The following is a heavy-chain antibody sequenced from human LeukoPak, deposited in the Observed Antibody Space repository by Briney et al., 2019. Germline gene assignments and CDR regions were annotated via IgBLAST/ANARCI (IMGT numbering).Heavy chain of an antibody. V-gene: IGHV3-30*02. D-gene: IGHD3-10*01. Sequence: PGGSLRLSCAASGFTFSSYGMYWVRQAPGKGLEWVAFIRYDGSNKYYADSVKGRFTISRDNSKNTLYLQMNSLRAEDTAVYYCAKDRYYYGSGSYFYFDYWGQGTLVTVSS. CDR3: AKDRYYYGSGSYFYFDY. CDR2: IRYDGSNK. J-gene: IGHJ4*02. CDR1: GFTFSSYG.